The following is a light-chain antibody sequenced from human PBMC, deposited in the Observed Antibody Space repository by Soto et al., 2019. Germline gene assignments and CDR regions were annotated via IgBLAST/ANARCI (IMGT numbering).Light chain of an antibody. J-gene: IGKJ2*01. V-gene: IGKV1-39*01. CDR2: AAS. CDR1: QSISNF. Sequence: DIQITQSPSSLSASVGDRVTITCRASQSISNFLNWYQHKPGKAPKLLIYAASILQSGVPPRFSGSGSGTDFTLTISSLQPEDFATYYCQQGYSTPHTFGQGTKVDIK. CDR3: QQGYSTPHT.